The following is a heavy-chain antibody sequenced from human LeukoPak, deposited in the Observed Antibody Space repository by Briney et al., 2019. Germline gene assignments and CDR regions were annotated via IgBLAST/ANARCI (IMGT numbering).Heavy chain of an antibody. CDR3: AKGLRFGEFSGSYFDY. J-gene: IGHJ4*02. V-gene: IGHV3-30*02. CDR2: IHYDGSNE. CDR1: GFTFSRYG. D-gene: IGHD3-10*01. Sequence: PGGSLRLSCAASGFTFSRYGMHWVRQAPGKGLEWVSFIHYDGSNEFYADFVKGRFTISRDNSKNTLFLQVNSLRAEDTAVYYCAKGLRFGEFSGSYFDYWGQGTLVTVSS.